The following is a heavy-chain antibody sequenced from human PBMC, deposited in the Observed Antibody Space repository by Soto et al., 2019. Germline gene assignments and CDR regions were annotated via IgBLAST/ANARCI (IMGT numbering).Heavy chain of an antibody. J-gene: IGHJ3*02. D-gene: IGHD3-3*01. CDR2: IIPIFGTA. V-gene: IGHV1-69*06. CDR1: GGTFSSYA. CDR3: ARGLPFGVDSDDAFDI. Sequence: QVQLVQSGAEVKKPGSSVKVSCKASGGTFSSYAISWVRQAPGQGLEWMGGIIPIFGTANYAQKFQGRVTITADKSTSTAYMELSSLRSEDTAVYYCARGLPFGVDSDDAFDIWGQGTMVTVSS.